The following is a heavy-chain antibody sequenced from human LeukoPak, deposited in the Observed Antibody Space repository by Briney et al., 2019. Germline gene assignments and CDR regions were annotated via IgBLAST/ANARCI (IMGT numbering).Heavy chain of an antibody. D-gene: IGHD3-22*01. CDR3: ARHGGYYDSSGYYPPGDY. CDR1: GYSFTSYW. CDR2: IYPGDSDT. V-gene: IGHV5-51*01. Sequence: GESLKISCKGSGYSFTSYWIGWVRQMPGKGPEWMGIIYPGDSDTRYSPSFQGQVTISADKSISTAYLQWSSLKASDTAMYYCARHGGYYDSSGYYPPGDYWGQGTLVTVSS. J-gene: IGHJ4*02.